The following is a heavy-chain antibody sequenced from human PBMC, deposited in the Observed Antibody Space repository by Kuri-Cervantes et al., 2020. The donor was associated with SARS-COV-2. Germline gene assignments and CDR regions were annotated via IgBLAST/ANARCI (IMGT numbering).Heavy chain of an antibody. V-gene: IGHV1-46*01. Sequence: ASVKVSCKASGYTFTSYYMHWVRQAPGQGLEWMGIINPSGGSTSYAQKFQGRVTMTRDTSTSTVYMELSSLRSEDTAVYYCARDLVHYDFWSGGIKGDYWGQGTLVTCYS. CDR3: ARDLVHYDFWSGGIKGDY. CDR2: INPSGGST. D-gene: IGHD3-3*01. CDR1: GYTFTSYY. J-gene: IGHJ4*02.